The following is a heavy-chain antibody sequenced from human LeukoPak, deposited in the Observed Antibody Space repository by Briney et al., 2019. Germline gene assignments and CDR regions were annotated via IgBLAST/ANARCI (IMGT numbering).Heavy chain of an antibody. J-gene: IGHJ4*02. V-gene: IGHV3-72*01. D-gene: IGHD3-3*01. CDR3: ARYDFWSGAGY. CDR2: TRNKANSYTT. Sequence: PGGSLRLSCAASGFTFSDHYMDWVRQAPGKGLEWVGRTRNKANSYTTEYAASVKGRFTIPRDDSKNSLYLQMNSLKTEDTAVYYCARYDFWSGAGYWGQGTLVTVSS. CDR1: GFTFSDHY.